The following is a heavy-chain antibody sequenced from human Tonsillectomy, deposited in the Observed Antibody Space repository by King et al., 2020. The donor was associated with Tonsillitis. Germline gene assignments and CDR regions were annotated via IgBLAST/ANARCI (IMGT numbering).Heavy chain of an antibody. J-gene: IGHJ4*02. CDR3: AKPTYDFWSGYLGRYFDY. D-gene: IGHD3-3*01. CDR2: ISGSGGST. CDR1: GFTFSNYA. Sequence: EVQLVESGGGLVQPGGSLRLSCAASGFTFSNYAMSWVRQAPGKGLEWVSSISGSGGSTYYADSVKGRFTISRDNSKNTLYLQMNSLRAEDTAVYYCAKPTYDFWSGYLGRYFDYWGQGALVTVSS. V-gene: IGHV3-23*04.